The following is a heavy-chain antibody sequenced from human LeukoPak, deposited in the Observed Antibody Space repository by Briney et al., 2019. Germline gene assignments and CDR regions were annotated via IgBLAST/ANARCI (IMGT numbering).Heavy chain of an antibody. CDR2: IYYSGST. D-gene: IGHD6-13*01. CDR1: GGSISTYY. V-gene: IGHV4-59*12. J-gene: IGHJ3*02. Sequence: PSETLFLTCTVSGGSISTYYWNWIRQPPGKGLEWVGYIYYSGSTKYNPSLNSRVTISVDTSKNQFSLKLSSVTAADTAVYYCARDREYSSSWRAFDIWGQGTMVTVSS. CDR3: ARDREYSSSWRAFDI.